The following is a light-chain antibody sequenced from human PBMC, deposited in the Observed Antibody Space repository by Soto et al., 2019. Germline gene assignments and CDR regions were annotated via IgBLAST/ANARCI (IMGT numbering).Light chain of an antibody. CDR2: GAS. CDR3: QQYGSSLST. J-gene: IGKJ1*01. V-gene: IGKV3-20*01. Sequence: EIGLTQSPGTLSLSPGERATLSCRASQSVSSSYLAWYQQKPGQAPRLLIYGASSRATGIPDRFSGSGSGTDFTLTISGLEPEDFAVYYCQQYGSSLSTFGQGTKVDI. CDR1: QSVSSSY.